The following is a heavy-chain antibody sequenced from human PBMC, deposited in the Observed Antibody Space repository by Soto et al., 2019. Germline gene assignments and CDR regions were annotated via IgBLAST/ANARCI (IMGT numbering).Heavy chain of an antibody. D-gene: IGHD3-22*01. V-gene: IGHV1-2*02. J-gene: IGHJ4*02. CDR1: GYTFTGYY. CDR3: AREGGAYYYDSSGYGY. CDR2: INPNSGGT. Sequence: WASVKVSCKASGYTFTGYYMHWVRQAPGQGLEWMGWINPNSGGTNYAQKFQGRVTMTRDTSISTAYMELSRLRSDDTAVYYCAREGGAYYYDSSGYGYWGQGTLVTVSS.